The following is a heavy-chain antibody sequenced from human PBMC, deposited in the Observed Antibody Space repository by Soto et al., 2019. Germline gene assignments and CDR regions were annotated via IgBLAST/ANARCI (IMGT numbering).Heavy chain of an antibody. D-gene: IGHD4-17*01. Sequence: QVQLVQSGAEVKKPGSSVKVSCKASGGTFSRYSISWVRQAPGQGLEWMGGIVPVFGTTNYAQKFQGRVTITADESTSTVYMELSSLTSDDTAVYSCASCLVTTYFYYYGMDVWGQGTTVTVSS. CDR1: GGTFSRYS. CDR2: IVPVFGTT. V-gene: IGHV1-69*12. J-gene: IGHJ6*02. CDR3: ASCLVTTYFYYYGMDV.